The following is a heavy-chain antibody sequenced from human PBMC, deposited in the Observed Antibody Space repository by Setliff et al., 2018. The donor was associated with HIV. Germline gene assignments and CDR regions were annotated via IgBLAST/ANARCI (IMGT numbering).Heavy chain of an antibody. CDR1: GYTFTSYG. CDR3: ATSSRIYYYSYMDV. D-gene: IGHD2-2*01. Sequence: ASVKVSCKASGYTFTSYGFSWVRQAPGQGLEWMGWISAYNGHTNYAQKLQGRVTVTTDTSTSTAYMELRTLRSDDTAVYYCATSSRIYYYSYMDVWGKGTTVTVSS. CDR2: ISAYNGHT. V-gene: IGHV1-18*01. J-gene: IGHJ6*03.